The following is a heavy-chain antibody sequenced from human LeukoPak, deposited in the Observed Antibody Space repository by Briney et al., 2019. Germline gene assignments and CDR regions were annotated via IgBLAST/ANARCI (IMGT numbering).Heavy chain of an antibody. CDR1: GGSVSGSTYY. Sequence: SETLSLTCTVSGGSVSGSTYYWGWIRQPPGKGLEWIGSVYYTGSTYYNSSLKSRITISVDTSRKHFSLKLSSVTAADTAVYYCATVPGNSNYASFDYWGQGTLVTVSS. CDR3: ATVPGNSNYASFDY. D-gene: IGHD4-11*01. J-gene: IGHJ4*02. CDR2: VYYTGST. V-gene: IGHV4-39*02.